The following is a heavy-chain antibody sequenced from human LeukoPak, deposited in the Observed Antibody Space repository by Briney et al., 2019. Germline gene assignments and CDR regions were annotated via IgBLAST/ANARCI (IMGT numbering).Heavy chain of an antibody. J-gene: IGHJ6*04. V-gene: IGHV4-30-4*08. Sequence: PSQTLSLTCTVSGGSISSGDYYWSWIRQPPGKGLEWIGYIYYSGSTYYNPSLKSRATISVDTSKNQFSLKLSSETAADTAVYYCARGRGAYYYDSSASSGTDVWGKGTTVTVSS. CDR2: IYYSGST. D-gene: IGHD3-22*01. CDR3: ARGRGAYYYDSSASSGTDV. CDR1: GGSISSGDYY.